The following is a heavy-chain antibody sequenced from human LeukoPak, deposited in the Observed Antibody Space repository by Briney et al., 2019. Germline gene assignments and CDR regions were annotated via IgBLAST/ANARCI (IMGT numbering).Heavy chain of an antibody. CDR1: GGTFSSYA. Sequence: SVKVSCKASGGTFSSYAISWVRQAPGQGLEWMGGIIPIFGTANYAQKFQGRVTMTRDTSTSTVYMELSSLRSEDTAVYYCARGTGELLVEFDYWGQGTLVTVSS. CDR3: ARGTGELLVEFDY. J-gene: IGHJ4*02. V-gene: IGHV1-69*05. D-gene: IGHD1-26*01. CDR2: IIPIFGTA.